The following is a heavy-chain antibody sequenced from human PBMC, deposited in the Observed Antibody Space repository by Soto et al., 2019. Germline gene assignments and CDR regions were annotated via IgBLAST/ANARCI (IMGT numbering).Heavy chain of an antibody. D-gene: IGHD5-12*01. CDR1: GGTFNNYP. CDR3: ARGRGYSGDDHYYYFDMDV. V-gene: IGHV1-69*01. Sequence: QVQLVQSGAEVKKPASSVKVSCKASGGTFNNYPITWVRQAPGEGLEWMGGSIPIFGTANYAQNFQGRVTISVDESTRTAYMERSSLRSEDTAVYYCARGRGYSGDDHYYYFDMDVWGQGTTVTVSS. CDR2: SIPIFGTA. J-gene: IGHJ6*02.